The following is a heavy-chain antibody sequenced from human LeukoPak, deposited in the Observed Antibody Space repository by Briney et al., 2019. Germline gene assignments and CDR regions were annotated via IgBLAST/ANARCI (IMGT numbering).Heavy chain of an antibody. V-gene: IGHV4-34*01. Sequence: SETLSLTCAVYGGSFSGYYWSWIRQPPGKGLEWIGEINHSGSTNYNPSLKSRVTISVDTSKNQFSLKLSSVTAADTAVYYCARLGYYYDSSGYYLGRSQQKVVDYRGQGTLVTVSS. CDR3: ARLGYYYDSSGYYLGRSQQKVVDY. CDR1: GGSFSGYY. J-gene: IGHJ4*02. CDR2: INHSGST. D-gene: IGHD3-22*01.